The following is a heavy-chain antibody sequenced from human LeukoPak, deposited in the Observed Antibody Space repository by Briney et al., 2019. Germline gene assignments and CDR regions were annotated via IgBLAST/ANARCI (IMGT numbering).Heavy chain of an antibody. CDR2: INHSGST. CDR1: GVSFSGYY. J-gene: IGHJ3*02. CDR3: ARELQFGYSYGYLVGAFDI. Sequence: SETLSPTCAVYGVSFSGYYWSWIRQPPGKGLEWLGEINHSGSTNYNTSLKSRVTISVETSKNQFPLKLSPVTPADTAVYYCARELQFGYSYGYLVGAFDIWGQGTMVTVSS. V-gene: IGHV4-34*01. D-gene: IGHD5-18*01.